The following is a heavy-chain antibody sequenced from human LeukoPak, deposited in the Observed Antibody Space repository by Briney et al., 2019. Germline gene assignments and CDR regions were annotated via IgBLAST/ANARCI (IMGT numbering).Heavy chain of an antibody. Sequence: GGSLRLSCAASGFTVSSNYMSWVRQAPGKGLEWVSVIYSGGSTYYADSVKGRFTISRDNSKNTLYLQMNSLRAEDTAVYYCARENYDYVWGSYRSNWFDPWGQGTLVTVSS. J-gene: IGHJ5*02. CDR3: ARENYDYVWGSYRSNWFDP. CDR1: GFTVSSNY. V-gene: IGHV3-53*01. D-gene: IGHD3-16*02. CDR2: IYSGGST.